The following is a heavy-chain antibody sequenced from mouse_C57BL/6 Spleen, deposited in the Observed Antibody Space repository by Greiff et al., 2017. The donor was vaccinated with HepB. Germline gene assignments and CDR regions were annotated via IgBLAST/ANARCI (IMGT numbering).Heavy chain of an antibody. CDR2: FYPGSGSI. J-gene: IGHJ1*03. CDR1: GYTFTEYT. D-gene: IGHD1-1*01. Sequence: QVQLQQSGAELVKPGASVKLSCKASGYTFTEYTIHWVKQRSGQGLEWIGWFYPGSGSIKYNEKFKDKATLTADKSSSTVYMELSRLTSEDSAVYFCARHEVLSYYGSSYGYFDVWGTGTTVTVSS. V-gene: IGHV1-62-2*01. CDR3: ARHEVLSYYGSSYGYFDV.